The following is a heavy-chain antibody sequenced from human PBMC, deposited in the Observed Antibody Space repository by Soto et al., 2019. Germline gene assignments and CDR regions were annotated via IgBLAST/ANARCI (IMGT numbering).Heavy chain of an antibody. Sequence: QVQLVQSGAEVKKSGASVKVSCKASGYTFSSYAIHWVRQAPGQRLEWMGWIDTGSGNAKYSLKFQGRVTFTRDTSASTVYVELSRLTSEDTAVYYCARRANWFDPWGQGTLVTVSS. J-gene: IGHJ5*02. CDR3: ARRANWFDP. CDR1: GYTFSSYA. CDR2: IDTGSGNA. V-gene: IGHV1-3*04.